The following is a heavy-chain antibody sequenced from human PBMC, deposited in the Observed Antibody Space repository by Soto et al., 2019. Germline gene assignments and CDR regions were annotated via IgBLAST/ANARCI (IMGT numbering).Heavy chain of an antibody. Sequence: QITLKESGPTLVKPTQTLTLTCTFSGFSLSSRGEAVGWIRQPPGKALEWLALIYWDDDKRYSPSLKTRLAITKDTSRNQVVLTMTNMDPVDTATYFCAHMFGQVSPFNWFDPWGQGTLVTVSS. CDR3: AHMFGQVSPFNWFDP. CDR2: IYWDDDK. J-gene: IGHJ5*02. D-gene: IGHD3-10*02. CDR1: GFSLSSRGEA. V-gene: IGHV2-5*02.